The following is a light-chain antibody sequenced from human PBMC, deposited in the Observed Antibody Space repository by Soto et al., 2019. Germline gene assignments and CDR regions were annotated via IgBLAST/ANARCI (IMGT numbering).Light chain of an antibody. V-gene: IGKV1-39*01. CDR2: AAS. J-gene: IGKJ2*01. Sequence: DIQMTQSPSSLSASVGDRVTITCRASQSISSYLNWYQQKPGKAPKLLIYAASSLQSGVPSRFSGSGSGTDFTLTISSLQPEDFATYYRQQSYIKPYTFGQGTKLEIK. CDR3: QQSYIKPYT. CDR1: QSISSY.